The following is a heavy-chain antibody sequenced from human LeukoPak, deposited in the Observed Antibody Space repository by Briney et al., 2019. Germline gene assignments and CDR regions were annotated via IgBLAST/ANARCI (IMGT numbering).Heavy chain of an antibody. Sequence: SETLSLTCTVSGYSISSGYYWSWIRQPAGKGLEWIGRIYTSGSTNYNPSLKSRVTMSVDTSKNQFSLKLSSVTAADTAVYYCARVLTMVRGSYYYYYYMDVWGKGTTVTISS. J-gene: IGHJ6*03. CDR1: GYSISSGYY. CDR3: ARVLTMVRGSYYYYYYMDV. D-gene: IGHD3-10*01. CDR2: IYTSGST. V-gene: IGHV4-4*07.